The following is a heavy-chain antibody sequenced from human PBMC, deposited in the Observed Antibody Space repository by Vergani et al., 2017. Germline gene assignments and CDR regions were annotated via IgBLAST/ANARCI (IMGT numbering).Heavy chain of an antibody. V-gene: IGHV1-2*04. CDR1: GYTFTGYY. D-gene: IGHD3-16*01. J-gene: IGHJ4*02. CDR2: INPNSGGT. CDR3: AREGSDYDYVWWSYDY. Sequence: QVQLVQSGAEVKKPGASVKVSCKASGYTFTGYYMHWVRQATGQGLEWMGWINPNSGGTNYAQKFQGWDTMTRDTSISTAYKELSRLRSDDTAVYYCAREGSDYDYVWWSYDYWGQGTLVTVSS.